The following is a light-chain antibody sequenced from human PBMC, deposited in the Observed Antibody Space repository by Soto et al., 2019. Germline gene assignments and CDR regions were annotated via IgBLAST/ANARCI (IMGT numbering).Light chain of an antibody. CDR3: GTWDSSLSAVV. CDR1: SSNIGNNY. J-gene: IGLJ2*01. CDR2: DNN. Sequence: QSVLTQPPSASGTPGQKVTISCSGSSSNIGNNYVFWCQQLPGTAPKLLIYDNNKRPSGIPDRFSGSKSGTSATLGITGLQTGDEADYYCGTWDSSLSAVVFGGGTKLTVL. V-gene: IGLV1-51*01.